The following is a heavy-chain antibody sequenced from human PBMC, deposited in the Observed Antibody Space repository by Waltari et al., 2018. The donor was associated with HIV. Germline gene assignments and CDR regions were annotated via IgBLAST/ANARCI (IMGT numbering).Heavy chain of an antibody. Sequence: QVQLVESGGGVVQPGRSLRLSCAASGFTFSNSGMHWVRQAPGAGLEWVAFIWEDGSNKFYADSVKGRFIISRDNSKNTLYLQINSLRADDTAVYYCTRDKQTTGATLDYWGQGTLVTVSS. CDR1: GFTFSNSG. CDR3: TRDKQTTGATLDY. V-gene: IGHV3-33*01. CDR2: IWEDGSNK. D-gene: IGHD2-15*01. J-gene: IGHJ4*02.